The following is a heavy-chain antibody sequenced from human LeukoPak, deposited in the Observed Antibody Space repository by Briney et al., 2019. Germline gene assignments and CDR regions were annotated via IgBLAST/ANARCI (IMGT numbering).Heavy chain of an antibody. V-gene: IGHV3-11*04. CDR3: AKDSSRGVTKYYFDY. Sequence: PGGSLRLSCAASGFTFSDYYMSWIRQAPGKGLEWVSYISSSGSTIYYADSVKGRFTISRDNSKNTLYLQMNSLRAEDTAVYYCAKDSSRGVTKYYFDYWGQGTLVTVSS. CDR1: GFTFSDYY. D-gene: IGHD4-17*01. CDR2: ISSSGSTI. J-gene: IGHJ4*02.